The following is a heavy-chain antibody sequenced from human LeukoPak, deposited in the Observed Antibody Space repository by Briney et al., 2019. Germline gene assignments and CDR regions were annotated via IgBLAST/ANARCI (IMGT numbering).Heavy chain of an antibody. V-gene: IGHV4-4*07. D-gene: IGHD4-17*01. CDR1: GASITPYY. J-gene: IGHJ4*02. CDR3: ARGHRRGDYSDRYNFYDY. CDR2: IHTTGNT. Sequence: SPETLSLTCAVSGASITPYYWTWIRQPAGKTLEWIGRIHTTGNTNLNSSLTSRVTMSLDTSNNQFSLKLASVTDADTAVYYCARGHRRGDYSDRYNFYDYWGQGILVTDPS.